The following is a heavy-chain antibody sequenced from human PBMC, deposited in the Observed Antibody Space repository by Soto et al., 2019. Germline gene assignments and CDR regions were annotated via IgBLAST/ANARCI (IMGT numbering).Heavy chain of an antibody. Sequence: SETMWLTCAVCGGSISSSNRWSGVRQRTGKGREWIGESYDSGSTNYNPSLRSRGTISVDKAKNQFSRKLSSVTPADTAVYYCARAVAGTSYYFDYWGQGTLVTVSS. CDR1: GGSISSSNR. CDR3: ARAVAGTSYYFDY. V-gene: IGHV4-4*02. D-gene: IGHD6-19*01. CDR2: SYDSGST. J-gene: IGHJ4*02.